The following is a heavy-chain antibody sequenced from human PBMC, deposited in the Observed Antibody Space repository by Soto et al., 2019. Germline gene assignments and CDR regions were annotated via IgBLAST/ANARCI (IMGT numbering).Heavy chain of an antibody. CDR2: ISGSGGST. CDR1: GFTFSSYA. Sequence: HPGGSLRLSCAASGFTFSSYAMSWVRRAPGKGLEWVSAISGSGGSTYYADSVKGRFTISRDNSKNTLYLQMNSLRAEDTAVYYCAKGLGYNWNLLSYYGMDVWGQGTTVTVSS. J-gene: IGHJ6*02. D-gene: IGHD1-7*01. V-gene: IGHV3-23*01. CDR3: AKGLGYNWNLLSYYGMDV.